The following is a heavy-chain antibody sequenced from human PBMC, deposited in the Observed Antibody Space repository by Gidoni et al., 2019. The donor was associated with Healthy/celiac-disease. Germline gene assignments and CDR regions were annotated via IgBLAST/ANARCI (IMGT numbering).Heavy chain of an antibody. Sequence: QVQLPESGPGLVKPSQTLSLPCTVSGGSISSGGYHWSWIRQHPGKGLEWIGCIYYSGSTYDNPSLKSRVTISVDTSKNQFSLKLSSVTAADTAVYYCARARAGLFDPWGQGTLVTVSS. CDR3: ARARAGLFDP. CDR1: GGSISSGGYH. CDR2: IYYSGST. J-gene: IGHJ5*02. V-gene: IGHV4-31*03.